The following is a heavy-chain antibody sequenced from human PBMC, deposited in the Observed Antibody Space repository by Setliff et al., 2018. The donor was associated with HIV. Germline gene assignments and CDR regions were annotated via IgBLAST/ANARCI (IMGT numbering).Heavy chain of an antibody. CDR3: ARGGGDSSQFDH. Sequence: SVKVSCKASGGTFSSYGITYGITWVRQAPGQGLEWMGGIIPLFGTTNYAQKFQGRVTITADESTSTAYMELSSLRSDDTAVYYCARGGGDSSQFDHWGQGTLVTVSS. J-gene: IGHJ4*02. CDR2: IIPLFGTT. CDR1: GGTFSSYG. D-gene: IGHD2-21*01. V-gene: IGHV1-69*13.